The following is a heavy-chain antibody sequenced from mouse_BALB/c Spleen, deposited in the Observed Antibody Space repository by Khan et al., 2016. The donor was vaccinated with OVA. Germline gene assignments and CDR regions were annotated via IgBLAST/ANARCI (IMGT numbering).Heavy chain of an antibody. D-gene: IGHD1-2*01. J-gene: IGHJ3*01. V-gene: IGHV1-18*01. CDR1: GYSFTDYT. Sequence: EVQLQQSGPELVKPGASMKISCKASGYSFTDYTMNWVKQRHGKNLEWIGIINPYNGDTNYNQKFKGKATLTVDKSSSSAYRELIRMTAEDTAVYYSARSGYGGFAYWGQGTLVTVSA. CDR3: ARSGYGGFAY. CDR2: INPYNGDT.